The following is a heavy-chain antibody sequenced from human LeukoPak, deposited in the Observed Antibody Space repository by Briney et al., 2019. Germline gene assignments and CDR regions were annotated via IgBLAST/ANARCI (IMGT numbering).Heavy chain of an antibody. J-gene: IGHJ4*02. CDR3: AKDRGNDYGVFDY. CDR2: ISSGSGTT. D-gene: IGHD4-17*01. Sequence: PGGSLGLSCAASGFIFSSYSMNWVRQTPGKGLEWISYISSGSGTTYYGDSVQGRFITSRDNAKNSLHLQMNSLRAEDTGVYYCAKDRGNDYGVFDYWGQGILVTVSS. V-gene: IGHV3-48*01. CDR1: GFIFSSYS.